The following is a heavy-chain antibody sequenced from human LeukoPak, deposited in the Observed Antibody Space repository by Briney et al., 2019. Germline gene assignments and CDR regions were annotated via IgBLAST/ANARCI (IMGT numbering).Heavy chain of an antibody. CDR3: ARDCLYRSSSFNPFDY. CDR2: INHSGWT. Sequence: PSETLSLTCTVSGGSISSYYWSWIRQPPGKGLEWIGEINHSGWTNYNPSLKSRLTIPVDTSRTQLSLTLSSVTAADTAVYYCARDCLYRSSSFNPFDYWGQGTLVTVSS. D-gene: IGHD6-6*01. CDR1: GGSISSYY. V-gene: IGHV4-34*01. J-gene: IGHJ4*02.